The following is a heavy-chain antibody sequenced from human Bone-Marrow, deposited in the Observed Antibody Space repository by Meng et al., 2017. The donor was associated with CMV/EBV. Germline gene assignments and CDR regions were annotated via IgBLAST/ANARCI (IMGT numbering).Heavy chain of an antibody. CDR2: IHSDDST. Sequence: LSLPCAAFWLLVSSYSLTWVRQAPRKGPEWVSLIHSDDSTYDADAVKGRFTIPSDNSRNTVYLLMNNLRPEDSAVYYCARRYTYGSLYFDSCGQGTLVTVSS. CDR1: WLLVSSYS. V-gene: IGHV3-53*05. D-gene: IGHD5-18*01. J-gene: IGHJ4*02. CDR3: ARRYTYGSLYFDS.